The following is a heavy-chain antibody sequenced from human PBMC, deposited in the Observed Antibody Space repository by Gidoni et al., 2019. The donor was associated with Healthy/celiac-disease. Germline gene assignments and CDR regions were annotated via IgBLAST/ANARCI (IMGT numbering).Heavy chain of an antibody. CDR1: GSPFRSYW. CDR3: AREVVVVAATPGYGMDV. J-gene: IGHJ6*02. CDR2: IKQDGSEK. V-gene: IGHV3-7*01. D-gene: IGHD2-15*01. Sequence: EVQLVESGGGLVQPGGSLRLSCAASGSPFRSYWMSWVRQAPGKGLGWVANIKQDGSEKYYVDSVKGRFTISRDNAKNSLYLQMNSLRAEDTAVYYCAREVVVVAATPGYGMDVWGQGTTVTVSS.